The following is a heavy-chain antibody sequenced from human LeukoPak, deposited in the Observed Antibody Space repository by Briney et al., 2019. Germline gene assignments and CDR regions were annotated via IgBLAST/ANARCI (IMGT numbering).Heavy chain of an antibody. D-gene: IGHD2-8*02. CDR1: GYTFSSYG. J-gene: IGHJ1*01. CDR2: ISGYNYDT. V-gene: IGHV1-18*01. Sequence: ASVKVSCKASGYTFSSYGITWVRQAPGQGVEWVGWISGYNYDTYYAQNLQGRGTITTDTSTRTDYMELRSLTSDDTALYYCARDTALTTIAGGPEHWGQGTLVIVSS. CDR3: ARDTALTTIAGGPEH.